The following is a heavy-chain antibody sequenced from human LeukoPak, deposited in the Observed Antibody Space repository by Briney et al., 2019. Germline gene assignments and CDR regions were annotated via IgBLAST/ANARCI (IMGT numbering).Heavy chain of an antibody. D-gene: IGHD2-15*01. CDR3: ARKDATPAQYYYYGMDV. J-gene: IGHJ6*02. Sequence: PGRSLRLSCVASRFTFSSYSMHWVRQAPGKGLEWVAVISYDGNNKYYADSVKGRFTISRDNSKNTLYLQMNSLRSEDTAVYYCARKDATPAQYYYYGMDVWGRGTTVTVSS. CDR2: ISYDGNNK. V-gene: IGHV3-30-3*01. CDR1: RFTFSSYS.